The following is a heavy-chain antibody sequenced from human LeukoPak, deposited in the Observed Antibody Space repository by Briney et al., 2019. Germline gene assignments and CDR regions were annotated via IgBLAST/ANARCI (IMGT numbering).Heavy chain of an antibody. CDR1: GFTFSSYA. CDR3: ARRYYDSSGYYRFDY. J-gene: IGHJ4*02. CDR2: ISTSSSTI. Sequence: GGSLRLSCAASGFTFSSYAMSWVRQAPGKGLEWVSYISTSSSTIYYADSVKGRFTISRDNAKNSLYLQMNSLRDEDTAVYYCARRYYDSSGYYRFDYWGQGTLVTVSS. V-gene: IGHV3-48*02. D-gene: IGHD3-22*01.